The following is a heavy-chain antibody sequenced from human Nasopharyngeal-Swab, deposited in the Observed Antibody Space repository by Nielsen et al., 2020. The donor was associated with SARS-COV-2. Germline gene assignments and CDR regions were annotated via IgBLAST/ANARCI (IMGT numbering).Heavy chain of an antibody. CDR1: AFTFSSYG. CDR2: ISYDGSNK. J-gene: IGHJ6*02. D-gene: IGHD3-10*01. V-gene: IGHV3-30*18. CDR3: AKEQLVPGYYGSGWVGSMDV. Sequence: GGSLRLSCAASAFTFSSYGMHWVRQAPGKGLEWVAVISYDGSNKYYADSVKGRFTISRDNSKSTLYLEMSSLRADDTAVYYCAKEQLVPGYYGSGWVGSMDVWGQGTTVTVSS.